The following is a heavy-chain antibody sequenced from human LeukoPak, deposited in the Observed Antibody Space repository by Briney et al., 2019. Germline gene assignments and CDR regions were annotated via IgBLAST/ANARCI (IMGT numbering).Heavy chain of an antibody. D-gene: IGHD3-3*01. CDR2: ISGSGGST. CDR3: AKDIETFTIFGLDV. Sequence: PGGSLRLSCAASGFTFSSYAVSWVRQAPGKGLEWVSAISGSGGSTYYADSVKGRFTISRDNSKNTLYLQMNSLRAEDTAVYYCAKDIETFTIFGLDVWGQGTTVTVSS. CDR1: GFTFSSYA. V-gene: IGHV3-23*01. J-gene: IGHJ6*02.